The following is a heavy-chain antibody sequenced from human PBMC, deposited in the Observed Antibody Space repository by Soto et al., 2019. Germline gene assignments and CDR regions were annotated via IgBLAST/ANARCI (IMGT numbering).Heavy chain of an antibody. J-gene: IGHJ5*02. CDR1: GFSLSTSGVG. CDR2: IYWDDDK. D-gene: IGHD2-15*01. Sequence: SGPTLVNPTQTLTLTCTFSGFSLSTSGVGVGWIRQPPGKALEWLALIYWDDDKRYSPSLKSRLTITKDTSKNQVVLTMTSMDPVDTATYYCAHTVLGYCSGGSCPNWFDPWGQGTLVTVSS. V-gene: IGHV2-5*02. CDR3: AHTVLGYCSGGSCPNWFDP.